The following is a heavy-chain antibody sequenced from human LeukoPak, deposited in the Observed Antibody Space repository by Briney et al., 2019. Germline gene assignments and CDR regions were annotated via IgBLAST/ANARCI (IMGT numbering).Heavy chain of an antibody. V-gene: IGHV3-30*02. D-gene: IGHD3-3*01. Sequence: GGSLXLSXAASGFSLSIXXXXXXXQAXGKGLXXXAFXXXXXRDKXXXDSVKGRXXXSXDXSKNTLHLQMNSLRDEDTALYYCATSVSGSDLWSGPWGQGTLVTVSS. CDR3: ATSVSGSDLWSGP. J-gene: IGHJ5*02. CDR1: GFSLSIXX. CDR2: XXXXXRDK.